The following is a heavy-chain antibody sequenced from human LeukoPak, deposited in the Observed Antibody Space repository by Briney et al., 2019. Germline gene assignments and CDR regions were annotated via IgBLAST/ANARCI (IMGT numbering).Heavy chain of an antibody. CDR2: IHYSGST. Sequence: SETLSLTCTVSGGSISGYYWSWIRQPPGKGLEWIGYIHYSGSTNYRPSLKSRVTISVDTSKNQFSLKLSSVTAADAAVYYCARDRFLGDFDIWGQGTMVTVSS. CDR3: ARDRFLGDFDI. J-gene: IGHJ3*02. V-gene: IGHV4-59*01. D-gene: IGHD3-3*01. CDR1: GGSISGYY.